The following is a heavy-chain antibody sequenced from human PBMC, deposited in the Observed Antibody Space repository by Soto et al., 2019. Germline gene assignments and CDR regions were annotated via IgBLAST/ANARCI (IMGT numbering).Heavy chain of an antibody. CDR2: IYHSGST. V-gene: IGHV4-38-2*01. CDR1: GYSISSGYY. Sequence: SETLSLTCAVSGYSISSGYYWGWIRQPPGKGLEWIGSIYHSGSTYYNPSLKSRVTISVETSKNQFSLKLSSVTAADTAVYYCARVGDILPTIWWFDPWGQGTLVTGSS. D-gene: IGHD5-12*01. J-gene: IGHJ5*02. CDR3: ARVGDILPTIWWFDP.